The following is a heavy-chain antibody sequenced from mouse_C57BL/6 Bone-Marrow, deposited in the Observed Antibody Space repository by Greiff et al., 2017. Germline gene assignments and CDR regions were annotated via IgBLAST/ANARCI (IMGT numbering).Heavy chain of an antibody. CDR3: AREGYYYGRGDY. CDR2: IDPSDSYT. CDR1: GYTFTSYW. D-gene: IGHD1-1*01. Sequence: QVQLQQPGAELVKPGASVKLSCKASGYTFTSYWMQWVKQRPGQGLEWIGEIDPSDSYTNYNQKFKGKATLTVDTSSSTAYMQLSSLTSEDSAVYYCAREGYYYGRGDYWGQGTTLTVSS. V-gene: IGHV1-50*01. J-gene: IGHJ2*01.